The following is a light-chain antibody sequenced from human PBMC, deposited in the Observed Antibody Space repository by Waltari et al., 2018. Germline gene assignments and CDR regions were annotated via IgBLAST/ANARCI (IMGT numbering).Light chain of an antibody. CDR3: NSRDSSAKGV. V-gene: IGLV3-19*01. CDR1: SLRSNY. J-gene: IGLJ3*02. CDR2: GKN. Sequence: SSELTQDPAVSVALGQTVRITCQGDSLRSNYATWYQQKPGQATILVIYGKNNRPSGIPDRFSGSSSGNTASLTITGAQAEDEADYYCNSRDSSAKGVFGGGTKLTVL.